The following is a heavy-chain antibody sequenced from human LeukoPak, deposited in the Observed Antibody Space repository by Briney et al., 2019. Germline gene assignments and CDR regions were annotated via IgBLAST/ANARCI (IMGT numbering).Heavy chain of an antibody. V-gene: IGHV4-59*08. CDR1: GGSISSYY. D-gene: IGHD4-23*01. CDR3: ARHSYGGNIYFDY. Sequence: PSETLSLTCTVSGGSISSYYWSWIRQPPGKGLEWIGNIYYSGSTNYSPSLKSRVTISVDKSKNQFSLKLSSVTAADTAMYYCARHSYGGNIYFDYWGQGTLVTVSS. CDR2: IYYSGST. J-gene: IGHJ4*02.